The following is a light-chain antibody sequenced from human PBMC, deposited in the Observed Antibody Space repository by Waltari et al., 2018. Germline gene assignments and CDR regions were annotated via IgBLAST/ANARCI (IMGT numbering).Light chain of an antibody. J-gene: IGLJ2*01. CDR1: SLRSYY. V-gene: IGLV3-19*01. CDR3: NSRDSSGNHVV. Sequence: SSELTQDPAVSVALGQTVRITCQGDSLRSYYASWYQQKPGQAPVLVISGKNNRPAGIPDLFSGSSSGNTASLTITGAQAEDEAYYYCNSRDSSGNHVVFGGGTKLTVL. CDR2: GKN.